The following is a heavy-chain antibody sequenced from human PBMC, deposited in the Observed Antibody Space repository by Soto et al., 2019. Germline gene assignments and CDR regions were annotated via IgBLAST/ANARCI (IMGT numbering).Heavy chain of an antibody. CDR1: GGSISSYY. D-gene: IGHD5-18*01. J-gene: IGHJ4*02. CDR3: ARDIAGDGYSPFDY. V-gene: IGHV4-59*01. Sequence: QVQLQESGPGLVKPSETLSLTCTVSGGSISSYYWSWIRQPPGKGLEWIGYIYYSGRTNYNPSLKSRVTISVDTSKNQFSLKLSSVTAADTAVYYCARDIAGDGYSPFDYWGQGTLVTVSS. CDR2: IYYSGRT.